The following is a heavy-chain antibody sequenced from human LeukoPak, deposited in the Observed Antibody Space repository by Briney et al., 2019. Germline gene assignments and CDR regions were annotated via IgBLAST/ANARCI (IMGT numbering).Heavy chain of an antibody. CDR1: GFTFNNYA. J-gene: IGHJ4*02. CDR3: IVLAVTGTLGFDY. D-gene: IGHD6-19*01. Sequence: GGSLRLSCAASGFTFNNYAMSWVRQAPGKGLEWVSTITGSGGRTYYADSVKGRFTISRDNSKNTLYLQMNSLRAEDTAVYYCIVLAVTGTLGFDYWGQGTLVTVSS. CDR2: ITGSGGRT. V-gene: IGHV3-23*01.